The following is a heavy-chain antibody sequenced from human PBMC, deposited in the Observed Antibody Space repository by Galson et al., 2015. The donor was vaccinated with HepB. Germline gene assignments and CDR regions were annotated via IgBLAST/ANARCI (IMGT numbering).Heavy chain of an antibody. D-gene: IGHD6-25*01. Sequence: SLRLSCAASGFTFDDYTMHWVRQAPGKGVEWVSLISWDGGSTYYADSVKGRFTICRDNSKNSLYLQMNSLRTEDTALYYCAKSRLDETFDYWGQGTLVTVSS. V-gene: IGHV3-43*01. CDR3: AKSRLDETFDY. CDR2: ISWDGGST. CDR1: GFTFDDYT. J-gene: IGHJ4*02.